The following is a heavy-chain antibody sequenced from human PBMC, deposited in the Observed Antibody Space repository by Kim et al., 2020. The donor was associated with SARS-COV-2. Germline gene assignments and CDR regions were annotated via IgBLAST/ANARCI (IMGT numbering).Heavy chain of an antibody. V-gene: IGHV3-9*01. J-gene: IGHJ4*02. CDR2: ISWNSGSI. CDR3: AKADSSGRRFDY. CDR1: GFTFGDYA. Sequence: GGSLRLSCAASGFTFGDYAMHWVRQAPRKGLEWVSGISWNSGSIGYADSVKGRFTISRDNAKNSLYLQMNSLRAEDTALYYCAKADSSGRRFDYWGQGTLVTVSS. D-gene: IGHD6-19*01.